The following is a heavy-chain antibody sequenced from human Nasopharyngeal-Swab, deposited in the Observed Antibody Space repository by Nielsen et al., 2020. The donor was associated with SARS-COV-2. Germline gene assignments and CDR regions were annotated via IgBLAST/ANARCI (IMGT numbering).Heavy chain of an antibody. Sequence: VRQMPGKGLEWMGIIYPGDSDTRYSPSFQGQVTISADKSISTAYLQWSSLKASDTAMYYCASSPYSSSVYYYHGMDVWGQGTTVTVSS. D-gene: IGHD6-6*01. V-gene: IGHV5-51*01. CDR3: ASSPYSSSVYYYHGMDV. J-gene: IGHJ6*02. CDR2: IYPGDSDT.